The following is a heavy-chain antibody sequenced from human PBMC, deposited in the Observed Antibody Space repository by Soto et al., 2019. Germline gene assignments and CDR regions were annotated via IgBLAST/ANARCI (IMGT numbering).Heavy chain of an antibody. CDR1: GGSFSGYY. D-gene: IGHD3-3*01. CDR2: INHSGST. V-gene: IGHV4-34*01. J-gene: IGHJ6*03. CDR3: ARTLRFLESVYYYYMDV. Sequence: SETLSLTCAVYGGSFSGYYWSWIRQPPGKGLEWIGEINHSGSTNYNPSLKSRVTISVDTSKNQFSLKLSSVTAADTAVYYCARTLRFLESVYYYYMDVWGKGTTVTVSS.